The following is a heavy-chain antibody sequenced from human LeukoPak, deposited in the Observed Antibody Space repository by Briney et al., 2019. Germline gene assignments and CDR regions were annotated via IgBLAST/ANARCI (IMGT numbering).Heavy chain of an antibody. V-gene: IGHV4-59*01. D-gene: IGHD6-13*01. Sequence: SVTLSLTCTVSGGSINSYFWTWIRQPPGKGLEWIGYIYYSGSTNYNPSLKSRVTISVDTSKNHFSLKLSSVTAADTAVYYYARFSSSWYGVDVWGKGITVTVSS. J-gene: IGHJ6*04. CDR3: ARFSSSWYGVDV. CDR2: IYYSGST. CDR1: GGSINSYF.